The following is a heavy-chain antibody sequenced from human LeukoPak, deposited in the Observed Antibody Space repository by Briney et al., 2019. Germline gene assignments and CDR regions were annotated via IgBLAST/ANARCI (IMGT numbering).Heavy chain of an antibody. CDR3: ARGFSSGWYWDY. V-gene: IGHV3-48*02. CDR1: GFTFSSNS. J-gene: IGHJ4*02. CDR2: ISSSSSTV. D-gene: IGHD6-19*01. Sequence: GGSLRLSCAASGFTFSSNSMNWVRQAPGKGLEWVSYISSSSSTVYYADSVKGRFTISRDNAKNSLYLQMNSLRDEDTAVYYCARGFSSGWYWDYWGQGTLVTVSS.